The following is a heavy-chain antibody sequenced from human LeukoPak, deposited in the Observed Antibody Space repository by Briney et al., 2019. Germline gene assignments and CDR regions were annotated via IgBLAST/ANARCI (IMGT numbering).Heavy chain of an antibody. CDR1: GFTFSSYA. V-gene: IGHV3-23*01. D-gene: IGHD7-27*01. Sequence: PGGSLRLSCAASGFTFSSYAMSWVRQAPGKGLEWVSAISAGGGSTYYGDSVKGRFTISRDNSKNTLYLQMNSLRAEDTAIYHCAKESANWGYNWFDPWGQGTLVTVSS. CDR3: AKESANWGYNWFDP. J-gene: IGHJ5*02. CDR2: ISAGGGST.